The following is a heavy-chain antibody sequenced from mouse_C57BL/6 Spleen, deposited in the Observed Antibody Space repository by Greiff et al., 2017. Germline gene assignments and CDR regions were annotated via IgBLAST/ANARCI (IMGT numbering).Heavy chain of an antibody. CDR1: GFTFSSYA. V-gene: IGHV5-9-1*02. CDR3: TREGTGHYFDY. Sequence: EVKLMESGEGLVKPGGSLKLSCAASGFTFSSYAMSWVRQTPEKRLEWVAYISSGGDYIYYADTVKGRFTISRDNARNTLYLQMSSLKSEDTAMYYCTREGTGHYFDYWGQGTTLTVSS. CDR2: ISSGGDYI. D-gene: IGHD4-1*01. J-gene: IGHJ2*01.